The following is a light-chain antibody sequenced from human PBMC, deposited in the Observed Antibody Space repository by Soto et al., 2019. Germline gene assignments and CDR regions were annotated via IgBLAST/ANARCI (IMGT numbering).Light chain of an antibody. CDR1: TSDVGGYNY. J-gene: IGLJ1*01. Sequence: QSVLTQPASVSVSPGQSITISCTGATSDVGGYNYVSWYQQHPGKAPKLLIYDVSNRPSGVSNRFSASKSGNTASLTISGLQAEDEADYYCSSYTSSGTYVFGTGTKVTVL. CDR2: DVS. V-gene: IGLV2-14*01. CDR3: SSYTSSGTYV.